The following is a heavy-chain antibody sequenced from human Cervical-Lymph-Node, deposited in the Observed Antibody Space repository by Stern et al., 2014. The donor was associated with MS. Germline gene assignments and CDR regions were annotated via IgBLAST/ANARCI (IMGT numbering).Heavy chain of an antibody. CDR2: IYPGDSDI. Sequence: VKLEQSGAEVRKPGHSLKLSCKTSGYRLINNWIAWVRKVPGTGKDWNGIIYPGDSDIRYSPSFQGHVTISVDKSTSTAYLQWSSLKASDTAVYYCARWSVACDSWGQGALITVSS. CDR1: GYRLINNW. J-gene: IGHJ4*02. V-gene: IGHV5-51*01. CDR3: ARWSVACDS. D-gene: IGHD2-21*01.